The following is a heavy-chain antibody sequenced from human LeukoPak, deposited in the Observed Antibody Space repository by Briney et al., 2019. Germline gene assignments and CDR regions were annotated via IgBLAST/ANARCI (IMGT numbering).Heavy chain of an antibody. CDR3: VRGSVAVAGPNDY. J-gene: IGHJ4*02. Sequence: GGSLRLPCAASGFTFSNYAMHWVRQTPGKGLEWVAVISYDGSNKYYADSVKGRFTISRDNSENTLYLQINSLRLEDSALYYCVRGSVAVAGPNDYWGQGTLVTVSS. D-gene: IGHD6-19*01. CDR2: ISYDGSNK. V-gene: IGHV3-30*04. CDR1: GFTFSNYA.